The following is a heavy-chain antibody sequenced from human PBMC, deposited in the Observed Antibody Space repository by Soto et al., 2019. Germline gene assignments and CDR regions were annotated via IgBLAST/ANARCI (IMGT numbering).Heavy chain of an antibody. CDR1: GGSISSGGNY. J-gene: IGHJ3*02. CDR3: ARPYYYGSGSPDAFDI. Sequence: QVQLQESGPGLVKPSQTLSLTCTVSGGSISSGGNYWNWIRQHPGKGLEWIGYISYSGNTYYNPSLKSRATISVDTSKNQFSLKLRSVTAADTAMYYCARPYYYGSGSPDAFDIWGQGIMVTVSS. D-gene: IGHD3-10*01. CDR2: ISYSGNT. V-gene: IGHV4-31*03.